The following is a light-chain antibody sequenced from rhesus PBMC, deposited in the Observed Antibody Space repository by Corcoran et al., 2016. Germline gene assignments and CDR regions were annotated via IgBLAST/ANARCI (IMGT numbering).Light chain of an antibody. CDR2: AAS. V-gene: IGKV1-28*01. CDR1: QGISSY. Sequence: DIQMTQSPSSLSASVGDTVTITCRASQGISSYLNWFQQKPGKAPKLLIYAASSLESGVPSRLSGSGSGTEFTLTISSLQPEYFAAYYCLQHNSYPLTFGQGTKVEIK. J-gene: IGKJ1*01. CDR3: LQHNSYPLT.